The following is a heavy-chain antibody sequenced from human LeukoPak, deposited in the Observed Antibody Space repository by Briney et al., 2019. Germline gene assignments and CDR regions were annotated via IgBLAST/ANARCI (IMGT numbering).Heavy chain of an antibody. V-gene: IGHV1-3*03. CDR3: ARPRDYGDYGYFDY. Sequence: ASVKVSCKASGYTFTSYAMHWVRQSPGQRLEWMGWINAGNGNTKYSQEFQGRVTITRDTSASTAYMELSSLRSEDMAVYYCARPRDYGDYGYFDYWGQGTLVTVSS. CDR1: GYTFTSYA. J-gene: IGHJ4*02. D-gene: IGHD4-17*01. CDR2: INAGNGNT.